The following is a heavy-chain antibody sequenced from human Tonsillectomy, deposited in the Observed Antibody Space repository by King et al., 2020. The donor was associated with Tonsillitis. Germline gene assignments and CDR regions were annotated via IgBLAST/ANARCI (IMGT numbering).Heavy chain of an antibody. J-gene: IGHJ1*01. D-gene: IGHD6-19*01. CDR1: GGSISSSNW. Sequence: LQLQESGPGLVKPSGTLSLTCAVSGGSISSSNWWSWVRQTPGKGLEWIGEIYHSGSTKYNPSLKSRVTISVDKSKNQFSLKLSSVTAADTAVYYCARETYSSLPTVAEYFHHWGQGTLVTVSS. V-gene: IGHV4-4*02. CDR3: ARETYSSLPTVAEYFHH. CDR2: IYHSGST.